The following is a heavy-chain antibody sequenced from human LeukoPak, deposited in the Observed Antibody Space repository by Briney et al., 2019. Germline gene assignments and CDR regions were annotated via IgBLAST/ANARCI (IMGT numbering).Heavy chain of an antibody. D-gene: IGHD3-3*01. CDR1: GYSFTNYW. CDR3: ARPSNYDFWSGYDTLFDY. J-gene: IGHJ4*02. CDR2: IYPGDSDT. Sequence: GESLKISCKGSGYSFTNYWIGWVRQMPGKGLEWMGIIYPGDSDTRYSPSFQGQVTISADKSTSTAYMEQSSLRSEDTAVYYCARPSNYDFWSGYDTLFDYWGQGTLVTVSS. V-gene: IGHV5-51*01.